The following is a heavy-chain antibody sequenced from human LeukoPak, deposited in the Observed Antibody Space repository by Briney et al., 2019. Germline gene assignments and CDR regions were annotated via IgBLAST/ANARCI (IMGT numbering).Heavy chain of an antibody. D-gene: IGHD3-3*01. J-gene: IGHJ3*02. CDR2: INSDGSST. CDR3: ARGDYDFWSGHDAFDI. Sequence: GGSLRLSCAASGFTFSSYWMHWVRQAPGKGQVWVSRINSDGSSTSYADSVKGRFTISRDNAKNTLYLQMNSLRAEDTAVYYCARGDYDFWSGHDAFDIWGQGTMVTVSS. CDR1: GFTFSSYW. V-gene: IGHV3-74*01.